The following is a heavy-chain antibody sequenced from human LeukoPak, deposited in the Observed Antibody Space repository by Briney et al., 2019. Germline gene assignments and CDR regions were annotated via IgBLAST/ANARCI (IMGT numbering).Heavy chain of an antibody. Sequence: SVKVSCKASGGTFSSYTISWVRQAPGQGLEWMGRIIPILGIANYAQKFQGRVTITADKSTSTAYMELSSLRSEDTAVYYCARMWSYNWFDPWGQGTLVTVSS. CDR3: ARMWSYNWFDP. D-gene: IGHD2-21*01. CDR2: IIPILGIA. J-gene: IGHJ5*02. V-gene: IGHV1-69*02. CDR1: GGTFSSYT.